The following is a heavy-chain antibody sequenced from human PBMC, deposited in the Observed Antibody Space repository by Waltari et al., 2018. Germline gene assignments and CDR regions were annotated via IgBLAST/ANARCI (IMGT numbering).Heavy chain of an antibody. V-gene: IGHV3-11*01. CDR3: ARVRPGEGYYFDY. J-gene: IGHJ4*02. Sequence: QVQRVESGGGLVKPGGSLRLSCAAPGLPFRHSYLTWIRRAPGQGVEWVSYSSGGSATIYFADSVKGRFTIYRDNDKKSLYLQMNSLRAEDTAVYYCARVRPGEGYYFDYWGQGTLVTVSS. CDR2: SSGGSATI. CDR1: GLPFRHSY. D-gene: IGHD3-10*01.